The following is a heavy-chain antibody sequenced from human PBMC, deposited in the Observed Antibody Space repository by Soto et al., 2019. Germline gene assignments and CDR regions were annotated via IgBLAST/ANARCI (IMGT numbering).Heavy chain of an antibody. CDR1: GGSISSGDYY. CDR3: GRGRSGYDEYFDY. CDR2: IYYSGST. J-gene: IGHJ4*02. D-gene: IGHD5-12*01. V-gene: IGHV4-30-4*01. Sequence: LSLTCTVSGGSISSGDYYWSWIRQPPGKGLEWIRYIYYSGSTYYNPSLKSRVTISVDTSKNQFSLKLSSVTAADTAVYYCGRGRSGYDEYFDYWGQGTLVTVSS.